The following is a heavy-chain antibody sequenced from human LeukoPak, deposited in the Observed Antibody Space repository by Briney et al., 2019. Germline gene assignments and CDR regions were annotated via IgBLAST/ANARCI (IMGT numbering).Heavy chain of an antibody. CDR3: AKDLGQQLYYFDY. Sequence: GGSLRLSCAASGFKFSSYSMNWVRLAPGKGLEWVAFIRYDGSNKYYADSVKGRFTISRDNSKNTLYLQMNSLRAEDTAVYYCAKDLGQQLYYFDYWGQGTLVTVSS. D-gene: IGHD6-13*01. CDR2: IRYDGSNK. V-gene: IGHV3-30*02. CDR1: GFKFSSYS. J-gene: IGHJ4*02.